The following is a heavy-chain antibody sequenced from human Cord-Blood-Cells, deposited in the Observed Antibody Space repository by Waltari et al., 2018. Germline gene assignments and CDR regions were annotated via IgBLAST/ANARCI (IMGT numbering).Heavy chain of an antibody. CDR3: ARGGRYCSSTSCQNNWFDP. CDR1: GGSFSGYY. Sequence: QVQLQQWGAGLLKPSETLSLTCAVYGGSFSGYYWSWHRQPPGKGLEGIGEINHGGSTNYNPSLKSRVTISVDTSKNQFSLKLSSVTAADTAVYYCARGGRYCSSTSCQNNWFDPWGQGTLVTVSS. CDR2: INHGGST. V-gene: IGHV4-34*01. J-gene: IGHJ5*02. D-gene: IGHD2-2*01.